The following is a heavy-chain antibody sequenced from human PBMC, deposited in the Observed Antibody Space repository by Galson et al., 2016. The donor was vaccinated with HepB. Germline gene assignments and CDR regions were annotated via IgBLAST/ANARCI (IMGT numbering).Heavy chain of an antibody. CDR2: IGTAGDT. D-gene: IGHD2-15*01. CDR3: ARGDRRYCSGGSCYSDYYYGMDV. V-gene: IGHV3-13*01. J-gene: IGHJ6*02. Sequence: SLRLSCAAAGFTFSSYDLHWVRQATGQGLEWVSAIGTAGDTYYPGSVKGRFTISRENAKNSLYLQMNSLRAGDTAVYYCARGDRRYCSGGSCYSDYYYGMDVWGQGTTVTVSS. CDR1: GFTFSSYD.